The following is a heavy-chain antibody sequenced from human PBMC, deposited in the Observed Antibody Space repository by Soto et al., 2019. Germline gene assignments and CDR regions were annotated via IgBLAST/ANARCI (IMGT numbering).Heavy chain of an antibody. CDR1: GFSLTTSGVG. V-gene: IGHV2-5*02. Sequence: QITLNESGPTQVKPRQTLTLTCTFSGFSLTTSGVGVGWIRQSPGKAPERLALIYWDDDKRYSPSLKSRLTITKDTSKNQVVLTMADLDPADTATYYCAHRVRRTVFGLVTTTAIYFDFWGQGTPVAVSS. D-gene: IGHD3-3*01. CDR3: AHRVRRTVFGLVTTTAIYFDF. CDR2: IYWDDDK. J-gene: IGHJ4*02.